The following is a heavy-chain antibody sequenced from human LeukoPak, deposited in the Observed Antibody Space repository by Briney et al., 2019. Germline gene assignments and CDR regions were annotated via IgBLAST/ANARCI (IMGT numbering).Heavy chain of an antibody. CDR3: ARPYYYDSSGSLPYFEY. V-gene: IGHV7-4-1*02. J-gene: IGHJ4*02. D-gene: IGHD3-22*01. Sequence: GASVKVSCKTSGYTFTTYAMNWVRQAPGQGLEWMGWINTNTGNPTYAQGFTGRFVFSLDTSVSTAYLQISNLKAEDTAVYYCARPYYYDSSGSLPYFEYWGQGTLVTVSS. CDR2: INTNTGNP. CDR1: GYTFTTYA.